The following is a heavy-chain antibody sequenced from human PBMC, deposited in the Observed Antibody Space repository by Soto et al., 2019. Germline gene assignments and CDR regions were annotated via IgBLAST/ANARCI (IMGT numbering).Heavy chain of an antibody. Sequence: EVQLLESGGGLVQPGGSLRLSCAASGFTFSSYAMSWVRQAPGKGLEWVSAISGSGGSTYYADSVKGRFTISRDNSKNTLYLQMNSLRTEDTAVYYCAKDRSPGMDFQHWGHGTLVTVSS. J-gene: IGHJ1*01. CDR1: GFTFSSYA. CDR2: ISGSGGST. D-gene: IGHD6-13*01. V-gene: IGHV3-23*01. CDR3: AKDRSPGMDFQH.